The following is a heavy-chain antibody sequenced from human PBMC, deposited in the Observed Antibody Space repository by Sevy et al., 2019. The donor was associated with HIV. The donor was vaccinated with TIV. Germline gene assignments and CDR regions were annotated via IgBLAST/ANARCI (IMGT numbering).Heavy chain of an antibody. Sequence: GGSLRPSCAASGFTFSNYWMSWVRQAPGKGLEWVANIKQDGSEKYYVDSVKGRFTISRDNAKNSLYLQMNSLRAEDTAVYYCARPYRTDPFYYSGSGGYYYPSYFDYWGQGTLVTVSS. CDR1: GFTFSNYW. J-gene: IGHJ4*02. V-gene: IGHV3-7*01. CDR3: ARPYRTDPFYYSGSGGYYYPSYFDY. D-gene: IGHD3-22*01. CDR2: IKQDGSEK.